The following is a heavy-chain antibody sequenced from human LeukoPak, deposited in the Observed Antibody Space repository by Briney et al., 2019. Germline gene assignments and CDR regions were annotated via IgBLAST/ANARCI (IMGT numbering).Heavy chain of an antibody. CDR1: GFTFSSYW. D-gene: IGHD3/OR15-3a*01. V-gene: IGHV3-7*03. J-gene: IGHJ4*02. Sequence: PGGSLRLSCAASGFTFSSYWMSWVRQAPGKGLEWVANIKQDGSEKYYVDSVKGRFTISRDNSKNTLYLQMNSLRAEDTAIYYCAMGYNYGFHFFDYWGQGTLVTVSS. CDR3: AMGYNYGFHFFDY. CDR2: IKQDGSEK.